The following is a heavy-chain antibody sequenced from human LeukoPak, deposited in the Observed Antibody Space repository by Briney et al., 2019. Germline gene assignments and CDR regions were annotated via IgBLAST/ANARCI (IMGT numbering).Heavy chain of an antibody. Sequence: SETLSLTCAVSGGSIRSNTWWSWVRQPPGKGLEWIGEISHSETTNYSPSLKSRVTISVDKSKNQFSLQLNSVTPEDTAVYYCARGGRGYDFWSGYSHIDIGVYYFDYWGQGTLVTVSS. CDR2: ISHSETT. CDR3: ARGGRGYDFWSGYSHIDIGVYYFDY. V-gene: IGHV4-4*02. D-gene: IGHD3-3*01. J-gene: IGHJ4*02. CDR1: GGSIRSNTW.